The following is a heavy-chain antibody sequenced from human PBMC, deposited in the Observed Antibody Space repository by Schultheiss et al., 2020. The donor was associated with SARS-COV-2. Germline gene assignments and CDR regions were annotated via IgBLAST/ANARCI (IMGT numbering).Heavy chain of an antibody. D-gene: IGHD2-2*01. CDR2: ISGSGGGT. CDR3: AKDFSDRSFVVRYFDY. V-gene: IGHV3-23*01. CDR1: GFTFSSYG. J-gene: IGHJ4*02. Sequence: GGSLRLSCAASGFTFSSYGMGWVRQAPGKGLEWVSGISGSGGGTYYVDSVKGRFTISRDTSKNTLYLQMNSLRAEDTAVYYCAKDFSDRSFVVRYFDYWGQGTLVTVSS.